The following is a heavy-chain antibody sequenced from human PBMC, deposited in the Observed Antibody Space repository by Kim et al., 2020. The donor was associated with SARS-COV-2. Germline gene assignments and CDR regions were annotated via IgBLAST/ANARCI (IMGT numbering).Heavy chain of an antibody. J-gene: IGHJ4*02. D-gene: IGHD3-10*01. V-gene: IGHV4-31*02. CDR3: ARGGFREFYFDY. Sequence: SYNPSLKSRVTISVDPSKNQFSLKLSSVTAADTAVYYCARGGFREFYFDYWGQGTLVTVSS.